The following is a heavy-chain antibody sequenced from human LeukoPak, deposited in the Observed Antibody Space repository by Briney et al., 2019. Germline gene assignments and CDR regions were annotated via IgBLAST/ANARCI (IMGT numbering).Heavy chain of an antibody. CDR1: GYTFTSYD. CDR3: ARSSSVTIPGYYFDY. CDR2: ISVYNGNT. Sequence: ASVKVSCKASGYTFTSYDINWVRQAPGQGLEWMGWISVYNGNTNYAQKLQGRVTMTTDTSTSTAYMELRSLRSDDTAVYYCARSSSVTIPGYYFDYWGQGTMVTVSS. V-gene: IGHV1-18*01. D-gene: IGHD2-21*01. J-gene: IGHJ4*02.